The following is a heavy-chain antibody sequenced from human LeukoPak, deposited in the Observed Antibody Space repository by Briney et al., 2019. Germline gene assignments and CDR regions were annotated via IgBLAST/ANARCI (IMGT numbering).Heavy chain of an antibody. J-gene: IGHJ4*02. V-gene: IGHV3-11*01. CDR3: ARDGTYYYDSSGSLQFDY. CDR2: ISSSGSTI. Sequence: GGSLRLSCAASGFTFSDYYMCWIRQAPGKGLEWVSYISSSGSTIYYADSVKGRFTISRDNAKNSLYLQMNSLRAEDTAVYYCARDGTYYYDSSGSLQFDYWGQGTLVTVSS. D-gene: IGHD3-22*01. CDR1: GFTFSDYY.